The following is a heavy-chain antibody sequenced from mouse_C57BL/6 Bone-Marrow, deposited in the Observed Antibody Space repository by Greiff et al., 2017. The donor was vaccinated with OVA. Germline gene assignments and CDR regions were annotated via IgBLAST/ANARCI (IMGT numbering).Heavy chain of an antibody. CDR2: IHPNSGST. D-gene: IGHD4-1*01. J-gene: IGHJ3*01. V-gene: IGHV1-64*01. CDR3: ARRDWDVAWFAY. CDR1: GYTFTSYW. Sequence: QVQLQQPGAELVKPGASVKLSCKASGYTFTSYWMHWVKQRPGQGLEWIGMIHPNSGSTNYNEKFKSKATLTVDKSSSTAYMQLSSLTSEDSAVYYCARRDWDVAWFAYWGQGTLVTVSA.